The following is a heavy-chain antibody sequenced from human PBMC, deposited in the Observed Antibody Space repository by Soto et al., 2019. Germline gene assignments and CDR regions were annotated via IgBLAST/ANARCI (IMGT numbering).Heavy chain of an antibody. CDR3: AKEYGSTWIDH. D-gene: IGHD6-13*01. V-gene: IGHV3-30*18. J-gene: IGHJ4*02. CDR1: GFTFSTYG. CDR2: MSYDGTKQ. Sequence: QVQLVESGGGVFQPGRSLRLSCAASGFTFSTYGMHWVRQAPGKGLEWVAAMSYDGTKQYYVDSVKGRFTISRDKSRNTLFLQLNSLRDEDTAVYYCAKEYGSTWIDHWGQGTPVTVSS.